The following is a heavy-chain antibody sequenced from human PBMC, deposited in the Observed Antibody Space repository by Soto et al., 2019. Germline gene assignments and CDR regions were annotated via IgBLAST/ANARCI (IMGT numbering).Heavy chain of an antibody. Sequence: EMQLVESGGGLVQPGGSLRLSCADSGFTFNNYWMTWVRQAPGQWLEGLANINRDGSAEYYVDSVKGRGTSSRDNAKNSLYRQIKPLRVSETAVYYCAGGGIDWREEAYWGQGTLVTVSS. CDR3: AGGGIDWREEAY. CDR2: INRDGSAE. J-gene: IGHJ4*02. CDR1: GFTFNNYW. D-gene: IGHD3-9*01. V-gene: IGHV3-7*01.